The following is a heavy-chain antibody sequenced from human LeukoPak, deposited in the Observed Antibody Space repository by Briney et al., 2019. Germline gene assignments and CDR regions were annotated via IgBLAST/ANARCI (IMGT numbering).Heavy chain of an antibody. CDR3: ASGGPSRGYYRNAFDI. D-gene: IGHD3-22*01. CDR2: INWNGGST. Sequence: PGGSLRLSCAASGFTFDDYGMSWVRQAPGKGLEWVSGINWNGGSTGYADSVKGRFTISRDNAKNSLYLQMNSLRAEDTALYYCASGGPSRGYYRNAFDIWGQGTMVTVSS. CDR1: GFTFDDYG. V-gene: IGHV3-20*04. J-gene: IGHJ3*02.